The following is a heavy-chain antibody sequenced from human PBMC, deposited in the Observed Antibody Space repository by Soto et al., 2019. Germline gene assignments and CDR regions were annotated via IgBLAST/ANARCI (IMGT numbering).Heavy chain of an antibody. V-gene: IGHV4-59*01. CDR3: ARYNWGAMGAFDI. CDR2: IYYSGST. J-gene: IGHJ3*02. D-gene: IGHD1-1*01. Sequence: QVQLQESGPGLVKPSETLSLTCTVSGGSISSYYWSWIRQPPGKGLEWIGYIYYSGSTNDNPSFKSRVTISVDTSKNQFSLKLSSVTAADTAVYYCARYNWGAMGAFDIWGQGTMVTVSS. CDR1: GGSISSYY.